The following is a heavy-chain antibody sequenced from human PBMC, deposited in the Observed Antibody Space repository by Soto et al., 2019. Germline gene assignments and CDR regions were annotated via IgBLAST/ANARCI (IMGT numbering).Heavy chain of an antibody. J-gene: IGHJ6*03. V-gene: IGHV4-34*01. CDR3: VRGGISHWAYFYYMDV. Sequence: PSETLSLTCVVSGGSLSDYFWSWIRQPPGMALEWIGEINHLGSINYNPSLKSRVTMSVDTSKNQFSLTLNSVTAADTATYYYVRGGISHWAYFYYMDVWDRGTTVTVSS. CDR1: GGSLSDYF. D-gene: IGHD2-21*01. CDR2: INHLGSI.